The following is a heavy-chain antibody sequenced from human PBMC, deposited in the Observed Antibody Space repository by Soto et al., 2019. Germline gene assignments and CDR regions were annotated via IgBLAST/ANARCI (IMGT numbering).Heavy chain of an antibody. D-gene: IGHD3-9*01. CDR3: ARGHLYDILTGPHLYYFDY. Sequence: SETLSLTCAVYGGSFSGYYWSWIRQPPGKGLEWIGEINHSGSTNYNPSLKSRVTISVDTSKNQFSLKLSSVTAADTAVYYCARGHLYDILTGPHLYYFDYWGQGTLVTVSS. CDR1: GGSFSGYY. J-gene: IGHJ4*02. CDR2: INHSGST. V-gene: IGHV4-34*01.